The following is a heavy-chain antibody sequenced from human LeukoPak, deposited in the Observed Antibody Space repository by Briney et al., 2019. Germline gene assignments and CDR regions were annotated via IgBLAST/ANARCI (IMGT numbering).Heavy chain of an antibody. J-gene: IGHJ4*02. CDR3: AKLYSSSSADY. Sequence: HTGGSLRLSCAASGFTVSTNYMSWVRQAPGKGLEWVSVIYSGGTTYYADSVKGRFTISRDNSKHTLYLQMNSLRAEDTAVYYCAKLYSSSSADYWGQGTLVTVPS. CDR1: GFTVSTNY. V-gene: IGHV3-66*01. CDR2: IYSGGTT. D-gene: IGHD6-6*01.